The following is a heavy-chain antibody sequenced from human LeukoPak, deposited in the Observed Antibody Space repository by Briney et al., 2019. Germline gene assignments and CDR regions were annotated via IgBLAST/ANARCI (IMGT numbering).Heavy chain of an antibody. J-gene: IGHJ4*02. V-gene: IGHV3-30*18. CDR3: AKGTLVVPAAIDFDY. Sequence: GGSLRLSCAASGFTFSSCAMSWVRQAPGKGLEWVAVISYDGSNKYYADSVKSRFTISRDNSKNTLYLQMNSLRAEDTAVYYCAKGTLVVPAAIDFDYWGQGTLVTVSS. CDR1: GFTFSSCA. D-gene: IGHD2-2*01. CDR2: ISYDGSNK.